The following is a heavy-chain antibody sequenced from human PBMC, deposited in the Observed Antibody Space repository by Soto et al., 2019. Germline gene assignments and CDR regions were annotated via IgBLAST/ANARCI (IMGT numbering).Heavy chain of an antibody. Sequence: SGPTLVNPTQTLTLTCTFSGFSLSTRGVGVGWIRQPPGKALEWLALIDWDDDKYYSTSLKTRLTISKDTSKNQVVLTMTNMDPVETATYCCARNIVVVTAIDSVNYYYYNGMTVWGQATTVTV. J-gene: IGHJ6*02. V-gene: IGHV2-70*01. D-gene: IGHD2-21*02. CDR2: IDWDDDK. CDR1: GFSLSTRGVG. CDR3: ARNIVVVTAIDSVNYYYYNGMTV.